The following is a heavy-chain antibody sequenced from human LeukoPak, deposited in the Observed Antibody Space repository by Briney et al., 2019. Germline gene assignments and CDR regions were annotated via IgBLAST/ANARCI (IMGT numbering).Heavy chain of an antibody. J-gene: IGHJ4*02. Sequence: GGSLRLSCAASGFTVSINYMSWVRQAPGKGLEWVSVIYSGGKTYYADPVKGRFTISRDNSKNTVYLQMNSLRAEDTAVYYCARGYCTNAVCPIDYWGQGTLVTVSS. V-gene: IGHV3-53*05. D-gene: IGHD2-8*01. CDR2: IYSGGKT. CDR3: ARGYCTNAVCPIDY. CDR1: GFTVSINY.